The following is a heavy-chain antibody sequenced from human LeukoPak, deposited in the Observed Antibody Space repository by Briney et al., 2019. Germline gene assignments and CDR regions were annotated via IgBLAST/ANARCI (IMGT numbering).Heavy chain of an antibody. V-gene: IGHV3-53*01. CDR2: IYSGGST. D-gene: IGHD4-17*01. Sequence: GGSLRLSCAASGFIVSSNYMSWVRQAPGKGLEWVLIIYSGGSTYYAVSVKGRFTISRDNSKNTLYLQMNSLRAEDTAVYYCARHLSGDDIWGQGTMVTVSS. CDR3: ARHLSGDDI. CDR1: GFIVSSNY. J-gene: IGHJ3*02.